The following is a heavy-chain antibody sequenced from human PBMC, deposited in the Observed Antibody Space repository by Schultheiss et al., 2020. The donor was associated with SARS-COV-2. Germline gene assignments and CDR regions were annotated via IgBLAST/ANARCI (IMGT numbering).Heavy chain of an antibody. Sequence: ASVKVSCKASGYTFTSYGISWVRQAPGQGLEWMGWISAYNGNTNYAQKLQGRVTMTTDTSTSTAYMELRSLRSDDTAVYYCARGSSGPKRGDYYYGMDVWGQGTTVTVSS. CDR1: GYTFTSYG. CDR3: ARGSSGPKRGDYYYGMDV. D-gene: IGHD6-19*01. CDR2: ISAYNGNT. V-gene: IGHV1-18*01. J-gene: IGHJ6*02.